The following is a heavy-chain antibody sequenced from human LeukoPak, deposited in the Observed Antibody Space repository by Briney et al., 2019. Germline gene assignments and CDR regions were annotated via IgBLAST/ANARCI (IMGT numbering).Heavy chain of an antibody. J-gene: IGHJ4*02. CDR3: ATGGFTPRCFDY. V-gene: IGHV1-24*01. CDR1: GYTLTELS. Sequence: ASVKVSCKVSGYTLTELSMHWVRQAPGKGLEWMGGFDPEDGETIYAQKFQGRVTMTEDTSTDTAYMELSSLRSEDTAVYYCATGGFTPRCFDYWGQGTLVTVSS. D-gene: IGHD3-10*01. CDR2: FDPEDGET.